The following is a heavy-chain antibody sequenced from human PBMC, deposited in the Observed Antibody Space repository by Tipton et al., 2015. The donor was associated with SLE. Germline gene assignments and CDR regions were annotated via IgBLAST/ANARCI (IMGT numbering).Heavy chain of an antibody. CDR2: INHSGST. Sequence: TLSLTCSVSGGSINSYYWSWIQQPPGKGLEWIGEINHSGSTNYNPSLKSRVTISVDTSKNQFSLKLSSVTAADTAVYYCARQGAYSSDPDAFDIWGQGTMVTVSS. CDR1: GGSINSYY. V-gene: IGHV4-34*01. J-gene: IGHJ3*02. CDR3: ARQGAYSSDPDAFDI. D-gene: IGHD6-25*01.